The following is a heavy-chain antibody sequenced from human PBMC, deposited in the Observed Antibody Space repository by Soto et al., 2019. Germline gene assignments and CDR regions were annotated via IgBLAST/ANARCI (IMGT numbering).Heavy chain of an antibody. Sequence: GETLKISWKGSGYSFTSYWIGWVRQMPGKGLEWMVSIYPGDSDTRYSPSFQGQVTISADKSISTAYLQWSSLKASDTAMYYCARHGQLVPADYYYYGMYXLGQGTRFTAS. D-gene: IGHD6-13*01. CDR2: IYPGDSDT. V-gene: IGHV5-51*01. CDR3: ARHGQLVPADYYYYGMYX. CDR1: GYSFTSYW. J-gene: IGHJ6*02.